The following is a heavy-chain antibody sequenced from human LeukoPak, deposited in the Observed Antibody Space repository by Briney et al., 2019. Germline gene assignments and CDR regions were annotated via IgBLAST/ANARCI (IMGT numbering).Heavy chain of an antibody. CDR1: GYSISSSSYY. V-gene: IGHV4-39*01. CDR3: ARHRRATVTSEFDY. J-gene: IGHJ4*02. D-gene: IGHD4-17*01. CDR2: IYYSGST. Sequence: SETLSLTCTVSGYSISSSSYYWGWIRQPPGKGLEWIGSIYYSGSTYYNPSLKSRVTISVDTSKNQFSLKLSSVTAADTAVYYCARHRRATVTSEFDYWGQGTLVTVSS.